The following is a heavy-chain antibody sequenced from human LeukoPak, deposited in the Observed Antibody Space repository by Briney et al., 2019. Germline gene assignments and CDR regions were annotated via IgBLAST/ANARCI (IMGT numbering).Heavy chain of an antibody. Sequence: GESLKISCKGSGYRSTSYWVGWVRPMPGEGPEWMGIIYLADSETRYSPAFQGQVTISADKSINTVYLQWSRLKASDSAMYYCARVWDYGAGTYYFDYWGQGTLVTVSA. CDR1: GYRSTSYW. D-gene: IGHD4/OR15-4a*01. CDR3: ARVWDYGAGTYYFDY. V-gene: IGHV5-51*01. J-gene: IGHJ4*02. CDR2: IYLADSET.